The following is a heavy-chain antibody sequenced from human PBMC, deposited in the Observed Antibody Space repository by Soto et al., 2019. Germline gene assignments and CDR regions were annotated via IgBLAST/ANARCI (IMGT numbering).Heavy chain of an antibody. J-gene: IGHJ2*01. CDR1: GGSISSSSYY. CDR2: IYYSGST. D-gene: IGHD3-22*01. Sequence: QLQLQESGPGLVKPSETLSLTCTVSGGSISSSSYYWGWIRQPPGKGLEWIGSIYYSGSTYYNPAPKRRVTISVDTSKNQFSLKLSSVTAADTAVYYCARLSYYDSSGYYYRLCWYFDLWGRGTLVTVSS. V-gene: IGHV4-39*01. CDR3: ARLSYYDSSGYYYRLCWYFDL.